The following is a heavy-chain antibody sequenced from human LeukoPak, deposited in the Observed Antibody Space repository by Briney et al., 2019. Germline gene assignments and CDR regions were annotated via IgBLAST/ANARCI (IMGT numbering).Heavy chain of an antibody. J-gene: IGHJ4*02. Sequence: ASVNVSCKASGYTFTRYGISWVRQAPGQGLEWMGWISAYNGNTNYAQKFQERVTITRDMSTGTAYMELSSLRSEDTAVYYCAADPDGSSGSTFFDYWGQGTLVTVSS. CDR3: AADPDGSSGSTFFDY. V-gene: IGHV1-18*01. D-gene: IGHD3-22*01. CDR2: ISAYNGNT. CDR1: GYTFTRYG.